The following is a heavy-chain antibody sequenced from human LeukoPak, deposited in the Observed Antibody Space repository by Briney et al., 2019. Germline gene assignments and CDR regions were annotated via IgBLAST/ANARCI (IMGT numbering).Heavy chain of an antibody. J-gene: IGHJ4*02. D-gene: IGHD2-15*01. CDR3: ARHCSGGGCYSGFDY. CDR1: GYTFTGYY. V-gene: IGHV1-2*04. Sequence: ASVKVSCKASGYTFTGYYMHWVRQAPGQGLEWMGWINPNSGGTNYAQKFQGWVTMTRDTSISTAYMELSRLRSDDTAVYYCARHCSGGGCYSGFDYWGQGTLVTVSS. CDR2: INPNSGGT.